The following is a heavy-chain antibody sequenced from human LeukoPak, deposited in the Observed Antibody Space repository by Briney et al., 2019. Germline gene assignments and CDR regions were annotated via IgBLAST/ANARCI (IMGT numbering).Heavy chain of an antibody. J-gene: IGHJ4*02. D-gene: IGHD4-23*01. CDR2: IWSDGSNK. V-gene: IGHV3-33*01. CDR3: ARDGGTSHFDY. CDR1: GFMFSSSG. Sequence: PGGSLRLSCAASGFMFSSSGMHWVRQAPGKGLEWVAVIWSDGSNKYSADSVKGRFTISRDNSKNTLYLQMNSLRAEDTAVYYCARDGGTSHFDYWGQGTLVSVSS.